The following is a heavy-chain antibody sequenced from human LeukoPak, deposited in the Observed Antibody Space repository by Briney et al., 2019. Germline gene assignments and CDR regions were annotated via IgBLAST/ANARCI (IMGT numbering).Heavy chain of an antibody. CDR2: IYSGGST. V-gene: IGHV3-53*01. J-gene: IGHJ4*02. CDR1: GFTVSSNY. Sequence: PGGSLRLSCAASGFTVSSNYMSWVRQAPGKGLEWVSVIYSGGSTYYADSVKGRFTISRDNAKKSLYLQMNSLRAEDTAIYYCVGNYYDSSGLDYWGQGTLVTVSS. D-gene: IGHD3-22*01. CDR3: VGNYYDSSGLDY.